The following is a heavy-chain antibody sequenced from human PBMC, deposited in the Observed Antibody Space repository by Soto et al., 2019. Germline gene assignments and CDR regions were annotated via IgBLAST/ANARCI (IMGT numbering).Heavy chain of an antibody. D-gene: IGHD6-13*01. CDR1: EFTSSGYW. CDR2: IKQDGSER. V-gene: IGHV3-7*01. CDR3: AREGWQQLRDYSGMDV. Sequence: GPMRVYCAPSEFTSSGYWMSWVRQARCKALEWGANIKQDGSERYYVVSVKGRCSISRDGARSSLYLHINSLRDEDTAVHYCAREGWQQLRDYSGMDVWGQGTTVTVSS. J-gene: IGHJ6*02.